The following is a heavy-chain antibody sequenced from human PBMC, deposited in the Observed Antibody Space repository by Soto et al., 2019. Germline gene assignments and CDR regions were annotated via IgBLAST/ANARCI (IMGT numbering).Heavy chain of an antibody. D-gene: IGHD3-3*01. J-gene: IGHJ4*02. Sequence: GASVKVSCKASGGTFSSYTISWVRQAPGQGLEWMGRIIPILGIANYAQKFQGRVTITADKSTSTAYMELSSLRSEDTAVYYCARDSNPYYDFWSGYYHWGQGTLVTVSS. CDR3: ARDSNPYYDFWSGYYH. CDR2: IIPILGIA. CDR1: GGTFSSYT. V-gene: IGHV1-69*04.